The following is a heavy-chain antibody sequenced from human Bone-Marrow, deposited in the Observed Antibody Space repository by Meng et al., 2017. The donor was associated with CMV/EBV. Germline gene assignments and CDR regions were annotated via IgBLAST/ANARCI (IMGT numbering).Heavy chain of an antibody. D-gene: IGHD5-18*01. CDR3: AKALIQLWYP. CDR2: IYYSGST. J-gene: IGHJ5*02. Sequence: SQTLSLTCTVSGGSISSSSYYWGWIRQPPGKGLEWIGSIYYSGSTYYNPSLKRRVTITVDTSNNQFSLKLSPVTAAETAEYYCAKALIQLWYPWGQGTLVTVSS. V-gene: IGHV4-39*07. CDR1: GGSISSSSYY.